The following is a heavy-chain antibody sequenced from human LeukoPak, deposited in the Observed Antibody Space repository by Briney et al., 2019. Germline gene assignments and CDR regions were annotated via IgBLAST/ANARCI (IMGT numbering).Heavy chain of an antibody. V-gene: IGHV1-18*01. Sequence: GASVKVSCKASGHTFTSYGISWVRQAPGQGLEWMGWISAYNGNTNYAQKLQGRVTMTTDTSTSTAYMELRSLRSDDTAVYYCARVPSYYDSSGWWEIDYWGQGTLVTVSS. CDR1: GHTFTSYG. CDR2: ISAYNGNT. D-gene: IGHD3-22*01. CDR3: ARVPSYYDSSGWWEIDY. J-gene: IGHJ4*02.